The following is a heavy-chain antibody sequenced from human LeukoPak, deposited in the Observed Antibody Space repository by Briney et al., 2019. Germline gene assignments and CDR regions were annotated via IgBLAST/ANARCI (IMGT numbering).Heavy chain of an antibody. V-gene: IGHV3-48*01. Sequence: GGSLRLSCAASGFTFSSYSMNWVRQAPGKGLEWVSYISSSSSTIYYADSVKGRFTISRDNAKNSLYLQMNSLRAEDTAVYYCARDSSTSRYPLGYWGQGTLVTVSS. CDR2: ISSSSSTI. CDR3: ARDSSTSRYPLGY. J-gene: IGHJ4*02. CDR1: GFTFSSYS. D-gene: IGHD2-2*01.